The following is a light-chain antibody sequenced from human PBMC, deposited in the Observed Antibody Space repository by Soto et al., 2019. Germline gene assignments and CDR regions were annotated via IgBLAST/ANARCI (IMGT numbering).Light chain of an antibody. CDR1: QSINSN. CDR2: RAS. CDR3: QQYNNWPRAT. V-gene: IGKV3-15*01. Sequence: EIVMRHSPATLALSPGERATLSASASQSINSNLAWYQQKPGQAPRLFIFRASSRATGLPARFSASGSGTDFNLTISSLQSEDFAVYYCQQYNNWPRATFGGGTKVDI. J-gene: IGKJ4*01.